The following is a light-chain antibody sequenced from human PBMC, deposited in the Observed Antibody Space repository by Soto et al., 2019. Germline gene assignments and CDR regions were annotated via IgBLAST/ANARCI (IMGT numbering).Light chain of an antibody. J-gene: IGKJ4*01. Sequence: EIVLTQSPATLSLSPGERATLSCRASQSVHNYLAWYQQKPSQAPRLLIYHADKRATGVPARFSGGGSWTDFTLAITCLAREDFAVYYCQQCTNWPLRTFGGGTKVDIK. V-gene: IGKV3-11*01. CDR1: QSVHNY. CDR3: QQCTNWPLRT. CDR2: HAD.